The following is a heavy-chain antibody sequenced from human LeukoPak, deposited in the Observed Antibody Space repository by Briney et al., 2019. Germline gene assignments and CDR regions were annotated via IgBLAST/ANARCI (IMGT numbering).Heavy chain of an antibody. J-gene: IGHJ6*02. Sequence: SQTLSLTCTVSGGSISSGSYYWSWIRQPAGKGLEWIGRIYTSGSTNYNPSLKSRGTISVDTSKNQFSLKLSSVTAADAAVYYCARGSLYCTNGVCPYYYYGMDVWGQGTTVTVSS. CDR2: IYTSGST. CDR3: ARGSLYCTNGVCPYYYYGMDV. D-gene: IGHD2-8*01. CDR1: GGSISSGSYY. V-gene: IGHV4-61*02.